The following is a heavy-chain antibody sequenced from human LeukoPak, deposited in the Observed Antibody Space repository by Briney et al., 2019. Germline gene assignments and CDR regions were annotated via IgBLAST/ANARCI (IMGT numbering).Heavy chain of an antibody. D-gene: IGHD6-13*01. J-gene: IGHJ4*02. CDR3: ARTQSSWYPLFDY. V-gene: IGHV4-39*01. CDR2: IYYSGST. CDR1: GGSISSSSYY. Sequence: SETLSLTCTVSGGSISSSSYYWGWTRQPPGKGLEWIGSIYYSGSTYYNPSLKSRVTISVDTSKNQFSLKLSSVTAADTAVYYCARTQSSWYPLFDYWGQGTLVTVSS.